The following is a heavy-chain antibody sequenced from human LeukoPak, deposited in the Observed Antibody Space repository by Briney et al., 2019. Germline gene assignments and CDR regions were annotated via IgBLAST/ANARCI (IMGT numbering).Heavy chain of an antibody. Sequence: PSETLSLTCAVYGGSFSGYYWSWIRQPPGKGLEWIGEINHSGSTNYNPSLKSRVTISVDTSKNQFSLELSSVTAADTAVYYCARAPPHSSGWYGRGHWFDPWGQGTLVTVSS. CDR1: GGSFSGYY. D-gene: IGHD6-19*01. J-gene: IGHJ5*02. CDR3: ARAPPHSSGWYGRGHWFDP. V-gene: IGHV4-34*01. CDR2: INHSGST.